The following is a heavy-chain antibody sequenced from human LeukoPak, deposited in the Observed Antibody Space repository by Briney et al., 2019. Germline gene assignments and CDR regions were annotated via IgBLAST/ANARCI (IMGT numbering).Heavy chain of an antibody. CDR2: ISASGGST. D-gene: IGHD2-2*01. J-gene: IGHJ4*02. V-gene: IGHV3-23*01. Sequence: GGSLRLSCAASGFTVSSNYMSWVRQAPGKGLEWVSSISASGGSTYYADSVKGHFTISRDNSKNTLYLQMNSLRAEDTAVYYCAKEGDYCSSTICYADYWGQGTLVTVSS. CDR1: GFTVSSNY. CDR3: AKEGDYCSSTICYADY.